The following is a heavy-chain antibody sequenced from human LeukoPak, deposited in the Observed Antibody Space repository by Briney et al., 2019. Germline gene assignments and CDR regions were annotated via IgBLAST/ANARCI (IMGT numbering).Heavy chain of an antibody. Sequence: PGGSLRLSCAASGFTFSSYSMNWVRQAPGKGLEWVSSISSSSSYIYYADSVKGRFTISRDNAKNSLYLQMNSLRAEDTAVYYCASGARILEWLQLHIWGQGTMVTVSS. CDR3: ASGARILEWLQLHI. CDR2: ISSSSSYI. CDR1: GFTFSSYS. V-gene: IGHV3-21*01. J-gene: IGHJ3*02. D-gene: IGHD3-3*01.